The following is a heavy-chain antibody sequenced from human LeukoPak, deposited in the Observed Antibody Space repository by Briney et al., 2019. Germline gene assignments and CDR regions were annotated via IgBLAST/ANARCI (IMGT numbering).Heavy chain of an antibody. V-gene: IGHV3-23*01. J-gene: IGHJ4*02. Sequence: GGSLRLSCAASGFTFSSYAMSWVRQAAGKGLEWVSTISHTGGSTYYADSVKGRFTISRDSSKSTLFLQMNSLRAEDTAVYYCAKDRSGVLMVYAIDYWGQGTLVTVSS. CDR1: GFTFSSYA. CDR3: AKDRSGVLMVYAIDY. CDR2: ISHTGGST. D-gene: IGHD2-8*01.